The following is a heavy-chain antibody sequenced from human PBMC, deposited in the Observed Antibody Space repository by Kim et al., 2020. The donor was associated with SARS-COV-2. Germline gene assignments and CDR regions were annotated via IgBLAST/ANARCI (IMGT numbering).Heavy chain of an antibody. J-gene: IGHJ6*02. Sequence: ADSVKGRFTISRDNAKNSLYLQMNSLRAEDTAGYYCARDDEVGSQYGMDVWGQGTTVTVSS. CDR3: ARDDEVGSQYGMDV. D-gene: IGHD1-26*01. V-gene: IGHV3-21*01.